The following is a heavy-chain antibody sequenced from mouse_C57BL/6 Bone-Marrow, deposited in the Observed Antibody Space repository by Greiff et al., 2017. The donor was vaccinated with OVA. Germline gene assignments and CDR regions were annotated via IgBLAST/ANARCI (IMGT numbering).Heavy chain of an antibody. D-gene: IGHD3-1*01. V-gene: IGHV1-74*01. CDR1: GYTFTSYW. Sequence: QVQLQQPGAELVKPGASVKVSCKASGYTFTSYWMHWVKQRPGQGLEWIGRIHPSDSDTNYNQKFKGKATLTVDKSSSTAYMQLSSLTSEDSAVYYSAIPSRTTRVWYCDYWGQGTTLTVSS. CDR3: AIPSRTTRVWYCDY. CDR2: IHPSDSDT. J-gene: IGHJ2*01.